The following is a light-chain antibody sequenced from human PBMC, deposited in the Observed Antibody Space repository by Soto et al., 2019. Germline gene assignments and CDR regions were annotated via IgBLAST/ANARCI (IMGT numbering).Light chain of an antibody. V-gene: IGKV3-15*01. Sequence: EIVMTQSPDTLPVSPVERATLSCRASQSVSSNLAWYQQKPGQAPRLLIYGASTRATGIPARFSGSGSGTEFTLTISSLQSEDFAVYYCQQYNNWPPTTFGQGTRLEI. CDR2: GAS. CDR3: QQYNNWPPTT. CDR1: QSVSSN. J-gene: IGKJ5*01.